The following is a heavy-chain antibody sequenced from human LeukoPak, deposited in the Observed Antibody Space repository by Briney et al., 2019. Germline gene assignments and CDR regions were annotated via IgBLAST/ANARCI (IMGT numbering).Heavy chain of an antibody. D-gene: IGHD6-13*01. J-gene: IGHJ4*02. V-gene: IGHV3-30*04. Sequence: GGSLRLSCAASGFTFSSYAMHWVRQAPGKGLEWVAVISYDGSNKYYADSVKGRFTISRDNSKNTLYLQMNSLRAEDTAVYYCARGPLIAAAGTWWGQGTLVTVSS. CDR3: ARGPLIAAAGTW. CDR2: ISYDGSNK. CDR1: GFTFSSYA.